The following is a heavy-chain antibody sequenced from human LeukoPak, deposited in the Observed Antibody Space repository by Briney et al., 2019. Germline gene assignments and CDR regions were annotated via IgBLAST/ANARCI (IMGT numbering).Heavy chain of an antibody. CDR3: AREDPRGSGFDY. J-gene: IGHJ4*02. Sequence: PGGSLRLSCAASGFTFSSYDMHWVRQATGKGLEWVSTIGTTGDTSYPGSVKGRFTISRENAKNSLYLQMNSLGDGDTAVYYCAREDPRGSGFDYWGQGTLVTVSS. CDR1: GFTFSSYD. D-gene: IGHD2-15*01. V-gene: IGHV3-13*04. CDR2: IGTTGDT.